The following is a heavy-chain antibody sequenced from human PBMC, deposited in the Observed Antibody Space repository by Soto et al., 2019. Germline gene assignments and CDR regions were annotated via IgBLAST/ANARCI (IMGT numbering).Heavy chain of an antibody. CDR1: GGSINMDDSS. CDR2: IYDSDTT. D-gene: IGHD5-12*01. Sequence: QVRLQEPGPELVKPSQTRSPTCTFSGGSINMDDSSWSWCRHPPGGGLEGMGYIYDSDTTYYNPPLKSRVTISVATSKNQFSLKLNSVTAADTAVYYCARDRQSEIVAMLASNGMDVWGQGTTVIVSS. CDR3: ARDRQSEIVAMLASNGMDV. J-gene: IGHJ6*02. V-gene: IGHV4-30-4*01.